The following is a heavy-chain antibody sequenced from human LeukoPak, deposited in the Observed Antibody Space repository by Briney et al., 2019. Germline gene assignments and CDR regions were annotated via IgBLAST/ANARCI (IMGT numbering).Heavy chain of an antibody. CDR2: IYTSGST. Sequence: SETLSLTCTVSGGSISSYYWNWIRQPAGKGLEWIGRIYTSGSTNYNPSLKRRVTVSVDTSKNQFSLQLISVTAADTAMYYCAKERYSGTYSAFDIWGQGTMVTVSS. CDR3: AKERYSGTYSAFDI. J-gene: IGHJ3*02. V-gene: IGHV4-4*07. CDR1: GGSISSYY. D-gene: IGHD1-26*01.